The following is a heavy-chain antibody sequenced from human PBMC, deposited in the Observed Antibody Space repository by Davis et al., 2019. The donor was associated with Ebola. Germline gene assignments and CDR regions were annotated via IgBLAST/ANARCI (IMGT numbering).Heavy chain of an antibody. V-gene: IGHV4-59*08. J-gene: IGHJ4*02. CDR2: IYYSGST. CDR1: GGSISSYY. D-gene: IGHD3-9*01. CDR3: ASLQDKRRYFVG. Sequence: SETLSLTCTVSGGSISSYYWSWIRQPPGKGLEWIGYIYYSGSTYYNPSLKSRVTISVDTSKNQFSLKLSSVTAADTAVYYCASLQDKRRYFVGWGQGTLVTVSS.